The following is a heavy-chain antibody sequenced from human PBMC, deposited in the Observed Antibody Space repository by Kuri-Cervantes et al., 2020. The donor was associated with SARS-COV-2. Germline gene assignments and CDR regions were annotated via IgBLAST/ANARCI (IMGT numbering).Heavy chain of an antibody. J-gene: IGHJ6*03. CDR1: GGSFSGYY. V-gene: IGHV3-53*01. CDR2: IYSGGTT. Sequence: GESLKISCAVYGGSFSGYYWSWVRQAPGKGLEWVSVIYSGGTTYYADSVMGRFTISRDNSKNTLFLQMNSLRAEDTAVYYCARGFTGSTSYYYYYMDVWGKGTTVTVSS. D-gene: IGHD1-7*01. CDR3: ARGFTGSTSYYYYYMDV.